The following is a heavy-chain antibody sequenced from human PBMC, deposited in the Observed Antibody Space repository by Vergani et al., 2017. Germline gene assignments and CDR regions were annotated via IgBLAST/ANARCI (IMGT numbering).Heavy chain of an antibody. Sequence: QVQLQESGPGLVKPSQTLSLTCTVSGGSISSGGYYWSWIRQHPGKGLEWIGYIYYSGSTYYNPSLKSRVTISVDTSKNQFSLKLSSVTAADTAVYYCAREFSELVSAYAFDIWGQGTMVTVSS. J-gene: IGHJ3*02. CDR3: AREFSELVSAYAFDI. CDR1: GGSISSGGYY. CDR2: IYYSGST. D-gene: IGHD6-6*01. V-gene: IGHV4-31*03.